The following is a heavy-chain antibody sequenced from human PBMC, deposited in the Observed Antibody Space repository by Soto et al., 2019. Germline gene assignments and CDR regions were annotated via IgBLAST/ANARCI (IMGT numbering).Heavy chain of an antibody. D-gene: IGHD6-19*01. CDR2: ISPGGFST. CDR1: GYSFTSYY. V-gene: IGHV1-46*01. J-gene: IGHJ4*02. Sequence: ASVKVSCKASGYSFTSYYMHWVRQAPGQGLEWMGLISPGGFSTSYAQRFQGRVSMTNDTSTSTFYMDLSSLTSEDTAVYYCARESVAFDYWGQGTLVTVSS. CDR3: ARESVAFDY.